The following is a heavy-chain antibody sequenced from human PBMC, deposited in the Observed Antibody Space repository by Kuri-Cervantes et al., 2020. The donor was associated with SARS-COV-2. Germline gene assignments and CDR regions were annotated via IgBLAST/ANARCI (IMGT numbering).Heavy chain of an antibody. Sequence: GESLKISCAASGFTFSDYYMNWVRQAPGKGLEWVSSISSSSTIYYADSVKGRFTISRDNSKNTLYLQMNSLRAEDTAVYYCAKDSGLYSNYVTAYDAFDIWGQGTMVTVSS. J-gene: IGHJ3*02. CDR2: ISSSSTI. D-gene: IGHD4-11*01. CDR1: GFTFSDYY. CDR3: AKDSGLYSNYVTAYDAFDI. V-gene: IGHV3-69-1*01.